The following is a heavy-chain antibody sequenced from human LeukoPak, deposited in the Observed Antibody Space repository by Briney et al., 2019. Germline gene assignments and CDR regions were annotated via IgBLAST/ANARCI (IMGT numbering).Heavy chain of an antibody. J-gene: IGHJ6*03. CDR3: ARGSKRVAAILTVYYYYYMDV. CDR1: GYTFTSYD. CDR2: MNPNSGNT. Sequence: GASVKVSCKASGYTFTSYDINWVRHATGQGLEWMGWMNPNSGNTGYAQKFQGRVTITRNTSISTAYMELSSLRSEDTAVYYCARGSKRVAAILTVYYYYYMDVWGKGTTVTVSS. D-gene: IGHD2-2*02. V-gene: IGHV1-8*03.